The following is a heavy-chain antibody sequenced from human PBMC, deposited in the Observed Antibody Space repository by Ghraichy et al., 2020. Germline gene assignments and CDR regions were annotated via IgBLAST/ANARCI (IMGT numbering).Heavy chain of an antibody. V-gene: IGHV3-23*01. CDR1: GFTFSSYA. D-gene: IGHD2-2*01. J-gene: IGHJ6*02. Sequence: GGSLRLSCAASGFTFSSYAMSWVRQAPGKGLEWVSAISGSGGSTYYADSVKGRFTISRDNSKNTLYLQMNSLRAEDTAVYYCAKPTFDIVVVPAAIGEGMDVWGQGTTVTVSS. CDR3: AKPTFDIVVVPAAIGEGMDV. CDR2: ISGSGGST.